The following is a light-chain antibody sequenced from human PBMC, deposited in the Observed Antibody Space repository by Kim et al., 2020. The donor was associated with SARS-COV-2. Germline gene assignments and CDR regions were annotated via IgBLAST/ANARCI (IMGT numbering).Light chain of an antibody. CDR2: QDS. J-gene: IGLJ2*01. CDR3: QAWDSSTVV. CDR1: KLGDKY. Sequence: SVSPGQTPSITCAGDKLGDKYACWYQQKPGRSPVLVIYQDSKRPSGIPERFSGSNSGNTATLTISGTRAMDEADYYCQAWDSSTVVFGGGTQLTVL. V-gene: IGLV3-1*01.